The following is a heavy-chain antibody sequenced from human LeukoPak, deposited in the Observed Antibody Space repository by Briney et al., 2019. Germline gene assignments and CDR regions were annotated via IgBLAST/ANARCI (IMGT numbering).Heavy chain of an antibody. V-gene: IGHV3-33*01. CDR3: ARKEADSSGWGNNWFGP. D-gene: IGHD6-19*01. Sequence: GRSLRLSCAASGFIFSNYGMHWVRQAPGKGLEWVAVVWYDGSNKYYADSVKGRFTISRDNSKNTLYLQMNSLRAEDTAVYYCARKEADSSGWGNNWFGPWGQGALVTVSS. CDR2: VWYDGSNK. CDR1: GFIFSNYG. J-gene: IGHJ5*02.